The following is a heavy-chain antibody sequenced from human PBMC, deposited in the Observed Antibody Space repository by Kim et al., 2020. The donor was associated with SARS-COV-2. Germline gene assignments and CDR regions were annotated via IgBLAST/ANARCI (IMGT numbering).Heavy chain of an antibody. Sequence: GGSLRLSCAASGFTFSSYAMSWVRQAPGKGLEWVSAISGSGGSTYYADSVKGRFTISRDNSKNTLYLQMNSLRAEDTAVYYCAKDCRYYGGNSDAFDIWGQGTMVTVSS. CDR3: AKDCRYYGGNSDAFDI. J-gene: IGHJ3*02. V-gene: IGHV3-23*01. CDR1: GFTFSSYA. CDR2: ISGSGGST. D-gene: IGHD4-17*01.